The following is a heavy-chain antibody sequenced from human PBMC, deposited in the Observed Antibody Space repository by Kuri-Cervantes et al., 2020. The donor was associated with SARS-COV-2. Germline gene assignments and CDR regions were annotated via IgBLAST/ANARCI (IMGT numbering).Heavy chain of an antibody. CDR1: GFNFSRTD. CDR3: TKDRLGVHDF. Sequence: GESLKISCAASGFNFSRTDMHWVRQAPGKGLEWVAFISYDGKNKKCIASGKGRFTISRDSSQSTLYLQMESLRNEDTAMDFCTKDRLGVHDFWGQGTLVTVSS. CDR2: ISYDGKNK. V-gene: IGHV3-30*18. D-gene: IGHD2-8*01. J-gene: IGHJ4*02.